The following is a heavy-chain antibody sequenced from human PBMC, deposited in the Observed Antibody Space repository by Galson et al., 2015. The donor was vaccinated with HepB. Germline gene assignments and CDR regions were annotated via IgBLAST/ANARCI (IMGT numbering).Heavy chain of an antibody. D-gene: IGHD1-7*01. CDR3: AKDDGDNWNYSSIDY. CDR1: GFTFSSYG. Sequence: SLRLSCAASGFTFSSYGMHWVRQAPGKGLEWVAVISYDGSNKYYADSVKGRFTISRDNSKNTLYLQMNSLRAEDTAVYYCAKDDGDNWNYSSIDYWGQGTLVTVSS. V-gene: IGHV3-30*18. J-gene: IGHJ4*02. CDR2: ISYDGSNK.